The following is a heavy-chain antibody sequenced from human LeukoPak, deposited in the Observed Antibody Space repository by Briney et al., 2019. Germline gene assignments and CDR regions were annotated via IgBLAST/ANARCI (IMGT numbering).Heavy chain of an antibody. D-gene: IGHD3-9*01. CDR2: IYYSGST. J-gene: IGHJ3*02. CDR1: GGSISSGGYY. CDR3: ASDILTGGDAFDI. V-gene: IGHV4-31*03. Sequence: SQTLSLTCTVSGGSISSGGYYWSWIRQHPGKGLEWIGYIYYSGSTYYNPSLKSRVTISVDTSKNQFSLKLSSVTAADTAVYYCASDILTGGDAFDIWGQGTMVTVSS.